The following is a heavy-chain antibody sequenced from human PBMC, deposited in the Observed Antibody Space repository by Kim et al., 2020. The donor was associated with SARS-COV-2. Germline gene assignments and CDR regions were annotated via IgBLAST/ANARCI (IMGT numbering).Heavy chain of an antibody. CDR2: IRSKANSYAT. J-gene: IGHJ4*02. D-gene: IGHD1-26*01. Sequence: GGSLRLSCAASGFTFSGSAMHWVRRASGKGLEWVGRIRSKANSYATAYAASVKGRFTISRDDSKNTAYLQMNSLKTEDTAVYYCTRPGGGYSGSFRADYWGQGTLVTVSS. V-gene: IGHV3-73*01. CDR1: GFTFSGSA. CDR3: TRPGGGYSGSFRADY.